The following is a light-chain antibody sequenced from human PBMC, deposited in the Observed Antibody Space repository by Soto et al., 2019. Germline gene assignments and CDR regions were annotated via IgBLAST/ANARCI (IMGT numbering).Light chain of an antibody. CDR2: DTT. J-gene: IGLJ2*01. V-gene: IGLV7-46*01. CDR3: LLSEGGVGV. CDR1: TGAVSSGHY. Sequence: QAVVTQEPSLTVSPGGTVILTCDSSTGAVSSGHYPYWFQQKPGQAPRTLIYDTTNKYSWTPARFSGSLLGGKAALTLSGAQPGDEAEYCCLLSEGGVGVFGGGTKLTVL.